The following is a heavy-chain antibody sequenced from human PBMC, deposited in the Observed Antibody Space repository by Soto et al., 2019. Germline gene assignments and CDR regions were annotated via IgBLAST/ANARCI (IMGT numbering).Heavy chain of an antibody. J-gene: IGHJ5*02. CDR3: ARDRVFGVVTNWFDP. D-gene: IGHD3-3*01. Sequence: ASVKVSCKASGYTFTSYGISWVRQAPGQGLEWMGWISAYNGNTNYAQKLQGRVTMTTDTSTSTAYMELRSLRSDDTAVYYCARDRVFGVVTNWFDPWGQGTLVTVSS. V-gene: IGHV1-18*01. CDR1: GYTFTSYG. CDR2: ISAYNGNT.